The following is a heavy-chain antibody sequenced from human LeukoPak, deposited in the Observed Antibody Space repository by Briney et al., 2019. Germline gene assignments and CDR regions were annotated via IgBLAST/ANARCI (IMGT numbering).Heavy chain of an antibody. CDR2: ISTSSRYI. CDR3: ARADCSSSTCYLRRSWFDP. V-gene: IGHV3-21*01. D-gene: IGHD2-2*01. Sequence: GGSLRLFCAASGYTLSNYDMNWVRQAPGKGLEWVSSISTSSRYIYYKDSVRGRFTISRDDAKNSLYLEMNSLRAEDTAVYYCARADCSSSTCYLRRSWFDPWGQGTLVTVSS. J-gene: IGHJ5*02. CDR1: GYTLSNYD.